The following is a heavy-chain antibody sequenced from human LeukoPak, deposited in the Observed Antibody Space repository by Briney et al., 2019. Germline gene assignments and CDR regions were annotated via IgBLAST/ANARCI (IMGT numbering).Heavy chain of an antibody. CDR1: GFTFSSYA. Sequence: SGGSLRLSCAASGFTFSSYAMHWVRQAPGKGLEYVSAISSNGGSTYYADSVKGRFTISRDNSKNTLYLQMNSLRAEDTAVYYCAKDALPRIAAAGTVVWGQGTLVTVSS. J-gene: IGHJ4*02. CDR2: ISSNGGST. V-gene: IGHV3-64*04. D-gene: IGHD6-13*01. CDR3: AKDALPRIAAAGTVV.